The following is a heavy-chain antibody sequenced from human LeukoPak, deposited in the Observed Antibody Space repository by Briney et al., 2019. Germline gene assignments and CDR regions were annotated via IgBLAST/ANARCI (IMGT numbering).Heavy chain of an antibody. J-gene: IGHJ6*02. CDR2: ISGSGGST. CDR3: AKVDGSYYYYYYGMDV. Sequence: PGGSLRLSCAASGFTFSSYAMSWVRQAPGKGLEWVSAISGSGGSTYYADSVKGRFTISRDNPKNTLYLQMNSLRAEDTAVYYCAKVDGSYYYYYYGMDVWGQGTPVTVSS. CDR1: GFTFSSYA. D-gene: IGHD1-26*01. V-gene: IGHV3-23*01.